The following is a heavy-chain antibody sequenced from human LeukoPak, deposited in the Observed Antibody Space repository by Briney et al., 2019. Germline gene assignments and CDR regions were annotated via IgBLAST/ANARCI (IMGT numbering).Heavy chain of an antibody. V-gene: IGHV4-39*01. CDR2: VSHSGAT. CDR1: GGSITSSPYH. Sequence: PSETLSLTCTVSGGSITSSPYHWAWIRQPPGRGPEWIGTVSHSGATQYNPSLTSRVTISLDTSKNQFSLKLNSVTAADTAVYYCARAFGYRSSWYYFDYWGQGTPVTVSS. CDR3: ARAFGYRSSWYYFDY. J-gene: IGHJ4*02. D-gene: IGHD6-13*01.